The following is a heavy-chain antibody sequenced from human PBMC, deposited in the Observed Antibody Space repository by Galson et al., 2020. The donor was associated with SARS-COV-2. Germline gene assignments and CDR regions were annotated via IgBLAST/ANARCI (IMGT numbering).Heavy chain of an antibody. J-gene: IGHJ3*02. CDR3: ARNPTTVTDDAVDI. Sequence: QLGESLKISCAASGFTFSSYWMTWVCQAPGKGLEWVANIKEDGSEKYYVDSVKGRFTISRDNAKNSLYLQMNSLRAEDTAVYYCARNPTTVTDDAVDIWGQGTMVTVSS. D-gene: IGHD4-17*01. V-gene: IGHV3-7*01. CDR1: GFTFSSYW. CDR2: IKEDGSEK.